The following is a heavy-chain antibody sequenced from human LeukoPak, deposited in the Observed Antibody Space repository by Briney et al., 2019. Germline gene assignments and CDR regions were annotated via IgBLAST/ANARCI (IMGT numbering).Heavy chain of an antibody. D-gene: IGHD3-3*01. CDR3: ARLTIYDDTDY. J-gene: IGHJ4*02. Sequence: GGSLRLSCTGSQLIFSKYGLNWVRQSPGKGLEWISSIIRSGSNIDYADSVRGRFTISRDNAKNSLFLHMNSLRVEDTAVYYCARLTIYDDTDYWGQGTLVTVSS. V-gene: IGHV3-48*03. CDR1: QLIFSKYG. CDR2: IIRSGSNI.